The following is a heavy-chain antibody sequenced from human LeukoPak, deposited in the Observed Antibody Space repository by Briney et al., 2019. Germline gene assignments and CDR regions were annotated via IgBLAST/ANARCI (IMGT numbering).Heavy chain of an antibody. D-gene: IGHD3-22*01. Sequence: ASVKVSCKASGYTFTGYYMHWVRQAPGQGLEWMGWINPNSGGTNYAQKFQGRVTMTRDTSISTAYMELRSLRSDDTAVYYCARDSGYDSSGYYYYWGQGTLVTVSS. V-gene: IGHV1-2*02. CDR3: ARDSGYDSSGYYYY. CDR1: GYTFTGYY. J-gene: IGHJ4*02. CDR2: INPNSGGT.